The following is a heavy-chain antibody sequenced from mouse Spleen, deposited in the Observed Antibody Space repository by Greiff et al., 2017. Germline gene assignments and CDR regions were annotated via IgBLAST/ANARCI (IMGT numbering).Heavy chain of an antibody. CDR2: IWRGGST. Sequence: QVHVKQSGPGLVQPSQSLSITCTVSGFSLTSYGVHWVRQSPGKGLEWLGVIWRGGSTDYNAAFMSRLSITKDNSKSQVFFKMNSLQADDTAIYYCAKSAYYGNGYYAMDYWGQGTSVTVSS. CDR3: AKSAYYGNGYYAMDY. J-gene: IGHJ4*01. V-gene: IGHV2-5*01. CDR1: GFSLTSYG. D-gene: IGHD2-10*01.